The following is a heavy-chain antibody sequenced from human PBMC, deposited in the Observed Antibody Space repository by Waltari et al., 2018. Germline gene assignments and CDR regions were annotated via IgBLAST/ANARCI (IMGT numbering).Heavy chain of an antibody. J-gene: IGHJ4*02. CDR2: IWFDGSDK. CDR1: GCTFRNFG. CDR3: AKDAFGNTYLDF. Sequence: QVNLVESGGGVVQPGGSLRLSCATSGCTFRNFGMHWVRQAPGKGLEWVALIWFDGSDKFYADSVRGRFTISRDNSARTLYLDMDSLRLDDTAMYYCAKDAFGNTYLDFWGQGTLVTVSS. V-gene: IGHV3-30*02. D-gene: IGHD2-2*02.